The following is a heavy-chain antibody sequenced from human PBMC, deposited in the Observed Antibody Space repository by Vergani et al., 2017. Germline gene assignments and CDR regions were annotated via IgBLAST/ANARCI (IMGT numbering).Heavy chain of an antibody. D-gene: IGHD6-13*01. CDR3: ARGYYSSSWYYNWFDP. V-gene: IGHV5-51*01. J-gene: IGHJ5*02. CDR2: IYPGDSDT. Sequence: EVQLVQSGAEVKKPGESLNISCKGSGYSFTSYWIGWVRQMPRKGLEWMGIIYPGDSDTRYSPSFQGQVTISADKSISTAYLQWSSRKASDTSLYYCARGYYSSSWYYNWFDPGGQGSLVTVYS. CDR1: GYSFTSYW.